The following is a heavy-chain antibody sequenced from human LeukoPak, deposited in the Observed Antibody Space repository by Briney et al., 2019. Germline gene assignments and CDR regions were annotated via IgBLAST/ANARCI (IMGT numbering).Heavy chain of an antibody. CDR1: GITLSNYG. CDR2: ISGSGGST. Sequence: GGPLRLSCAVSGITLSNYGMSWVRQVPGKGLEWVAGISGSGGSTNYAASVKGRFTISRDNRKNTLFLQMNSLRAEDTAVYFCAKRGVVIRVILVGFHKEAYYFDSWGQGVLVTVSS. D-gene: IGHD3-10*01. CDR3: AKRGVVIRVILVGFHKEAYYFDS. J-gene: IGHJ4*02. V-gene: IGHV3-23*01.